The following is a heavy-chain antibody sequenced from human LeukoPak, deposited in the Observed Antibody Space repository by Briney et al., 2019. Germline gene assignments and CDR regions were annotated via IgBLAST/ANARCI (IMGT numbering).Heavy chain of an antibody. V-gene: IGHV3-23*01. D-gene: IGHD3-3*01. CDR1: GFTFSSYA. CDR3: AKDLDYDFWSGYWAFDY. CDR2: ISGSGGST. Sequence: GGSLRLSCAASGFTFSSYAMSWARQAPGKGLEWVSAISGSGGSTYYADSVKGRFTISRDNSKNTLYLQMNSLRAEDTAVYYCAKDLDYDFWSGYWAFDYWGQGTLVTVSS. J-gene: IGHJ4*02.